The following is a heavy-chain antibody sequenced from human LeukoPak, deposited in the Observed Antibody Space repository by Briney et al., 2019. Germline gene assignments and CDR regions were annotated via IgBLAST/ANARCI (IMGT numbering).Heavy chain of an antibody. CDR2: IGGSGDST. Sequence: GGSLRLSCAASGFTFSSYAMNWVRQAPGKGLEWVSVIGGSGDSTYYADSVKGRFTISRDNSKTTLYLQMNSLRAEDTAVYYCAKDLSLVRGVTTNWYFDLWGRGTLVTVSS. CDR3: AKDLSLVRGVTTNWYFDL. J-gene: IGHJ2*01. D-gene: IGHD3-10*01. V-gene: IGHV3-23*01. CDR1: GFTFSSYA.